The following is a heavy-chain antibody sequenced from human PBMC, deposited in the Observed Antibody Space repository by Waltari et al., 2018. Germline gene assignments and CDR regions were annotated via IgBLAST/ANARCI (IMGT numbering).Heavy chain of an antibody. D-gene: IGHD3-9*01. Sequence: EVQLVQSGAEVKKPGATVKISCKASGYTFTDYYMHWVQPAPGKGLEWMGRVDPEDGETIYAEKFQGRVTITADTSTDTAYMELSSLRSEDTAVYYCATDAYYDILTGQDAFDIWGQGTMVTVSS. J-gene: IGHJ3*02. V-gene: IGHV1-69-2*01. CDR3: ATDAYYDILTGQDAFDI. CDR1: GYTFTDYY. CDR2: VDPEDGET.